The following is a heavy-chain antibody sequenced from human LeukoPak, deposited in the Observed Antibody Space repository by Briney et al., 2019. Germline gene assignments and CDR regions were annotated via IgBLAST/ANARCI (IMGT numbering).Heavy chain of an antibody. CDR3: AKDGLWIGEKKANMDV. V-gene: IGHV3-48*03. J-gene: IGHJ6*03. D-gene: IGHD3-10*01. CDR1: GFTFSSYE. Sequence: GGSLRLSCAASGFTFSSYEMNWVRQAPGKGLEWVSYISSSGSTIYYADSVKGRFTISRDNPKNTLYLQMNSLRAEDTAVYYCAKDGLWIGEKKANMDVWGKGTTVTVSS. CDR2: ISSSGSTI.